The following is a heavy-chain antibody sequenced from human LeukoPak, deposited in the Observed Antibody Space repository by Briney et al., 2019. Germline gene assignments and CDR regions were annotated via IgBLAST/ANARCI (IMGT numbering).Heavy chain of an antibody. V-gene: IGHV4-38-2*02. J-gene: IGHJ4*02. CDR1: GYSISSGYY. CDR3: ASRRRYYYDSSGYYFRWIVFDY. CDR2: INHSGST. D-gene: IGHD3-22*01. Sequence: SETLSLTCTVSGYSISSGYYWSWIRQPPGKGLEWIGEINHSGSTNYNPSLKSRVTISVDTSKNQFSLKLSSVTAADTAVYYCASRRRYYYDSSGYYFRWIVFDYWGQGTLVTVSS.